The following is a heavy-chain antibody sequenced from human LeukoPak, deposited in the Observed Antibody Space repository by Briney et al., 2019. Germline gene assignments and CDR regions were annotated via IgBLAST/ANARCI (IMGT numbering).Heavy chain of an antibody. Sequence: SETLSLTCAVYGGSFSGYYWSWIRQPPGKGLEWTGEINHSGSTNYNPSLKSRVTISVDTSKNQFSLKLSSVTAADTAVYYCARGGRRYYDSSGPNWFDPWGQGTLVTVSS. CDR2: INHSGST. J-gene: IGHJ5*02. V-gene: IGHV4-34*01. CDR3: ARGGRRYYDSSGPNWFDP. D-gene: IGHD3-22*01. CDR1: GGSFSGYY.